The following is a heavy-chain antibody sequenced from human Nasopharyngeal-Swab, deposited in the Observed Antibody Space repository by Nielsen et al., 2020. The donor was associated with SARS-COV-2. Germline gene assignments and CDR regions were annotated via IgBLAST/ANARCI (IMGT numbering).Heavy chain of an antibody. CDR1: GFTFNSYA. CDR2: ISGSGGST. V-gene: IGHV3-23*01. D-gene: IGHD4-17*01. J-gene: IGHJ3*02. Sequence: GGSLRLSCAASGFTFNSYAMNWVRQAPGKGLEWVSAISGSGGSTYYADSVKGRFTISRDNSKNTLYLQMNSLRAEDTAVYYCAKELSATVTTVGAFDIWGQGTMVTVSS. CDR3: AKELSATVTTVGAFDI.